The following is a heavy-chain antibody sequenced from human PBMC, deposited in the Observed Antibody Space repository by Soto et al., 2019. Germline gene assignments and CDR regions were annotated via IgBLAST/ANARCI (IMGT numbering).Heavy chain of an antibody. V-gene: IGHV1-69*12. J-gene: IGHJ6*04. CDR3: ASPPTTGNYSIYGMTV. Sequence: QVQLVQSGAEVKKPGSSVKVSCKASGGTFSSYAISWVRQAPGQGLEWMGGIIPIFGTANYAQKFQGRVTIAAEQYTSTAYRELSSLRSEETVVYSWASPPTTGNYSIYGMTVWGKGTTVTVSS. CDR2: IIPIFGTA. D-gene: IGHD4-17*01. CDR1: GGTFSSYA.